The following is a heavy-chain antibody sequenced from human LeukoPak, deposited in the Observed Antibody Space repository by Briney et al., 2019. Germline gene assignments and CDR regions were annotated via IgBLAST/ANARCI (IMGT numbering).Heavy chain of an antibody. J-gene: IGHJ4*02. D-gene: IGHD1-14*01. CDR2: ISGSGGST. V-gene: IGHV3-23*01. Sequence: GGSLRLSCAASGFPFSIYAMSWVRPAPGEGLEWVSAISGSGGSTYYADSVKGRFTISRDNSKNTLYLQMNSLRAEDTAVYYCAKGEGGPGDYWGQGTLVTVSS. CDR1: GFPFSIYA. CDR3: AKGEGGPGDY.